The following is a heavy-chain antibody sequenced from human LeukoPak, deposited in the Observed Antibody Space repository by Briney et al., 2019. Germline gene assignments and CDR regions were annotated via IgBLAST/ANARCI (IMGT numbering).Heavy chain of an antibody. Sequence: GRSLRLSCAASGFTFDDYAMHWVRQAPGKGLEWVSGISWNRGSIGYADSVKGRFTISRDNAKTSLYLQMNSLRAEDTAVYYCARHLSGITGYTYGRGIDYWGQGTLVTVSS. CDR1: GFTFDDYA. CDR3: ARHLSGITGYTYGRGIDY. J-gene: IGHJ4*02. V-gene: IGHV3-9*01. D-gene: IGHD5-18*01. CDR2: ISWNRGSI.